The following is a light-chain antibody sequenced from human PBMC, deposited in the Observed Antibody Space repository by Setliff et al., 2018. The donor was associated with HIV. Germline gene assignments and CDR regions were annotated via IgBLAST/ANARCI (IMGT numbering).Light chain of an antibody. Sequence: LTQPASVSGSPGQSITISCTGTSDNFGSYNLVSWYQQHPGKAPKLMIYEGTKRPSGVSNRFSGSKSGNTASLTISGLQAEDEADYYCCSYAGTNILYVFGTGTKV. J-gene: IGLJ1*01. CDR1: SDNFGSYNL. CDR2: EGT. V-gene: IGLV2-23*01. CDR3: CSYAGTNILYV.